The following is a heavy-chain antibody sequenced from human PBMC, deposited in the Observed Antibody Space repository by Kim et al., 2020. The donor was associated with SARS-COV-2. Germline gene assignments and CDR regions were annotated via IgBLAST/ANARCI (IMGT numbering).Heavy chain of an antibody. V-gene: IGHV3-15*01. Sequence: GGSLRLSCAASGFTFSNAWMSWVRQAPGKGLEYIGRIKSKTDGGTTDYAAPVKGRFTISRDDSKNTLYLQMNSLETEDTAVYYCTTVRNTNLRALDIWGQGTMVTVSS. CDR2: IKSKTDGGTT. D-gene: IGHD2-8*01. CDR3: TTVRNTNLRALDI. CDR1: GFTFSNAW. J-gene: IGHJ3*02.